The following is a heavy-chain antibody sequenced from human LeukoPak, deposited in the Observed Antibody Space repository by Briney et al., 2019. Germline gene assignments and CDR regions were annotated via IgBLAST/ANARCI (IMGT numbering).Heavy chain of an antibody. V-gene: IGHV4-59*01. D-gene: IGHD3-16*01. CDR2: ISSGGRT. J-gene: IGHJ4*02. CDR1: RDSFSSYH. CDR3: ARVGRGDHTWGSYYCDH. Sequence: PSETLSLTCTLSRDSFSSYHWSWRRQPPGQGLEWIGYISSGGRTSYNPSLQSRVTISVDTSKNQFSLKLSSVTAADTAVYYCARVGRGDHTWGSYYCDHWGQGTLVSVSS.